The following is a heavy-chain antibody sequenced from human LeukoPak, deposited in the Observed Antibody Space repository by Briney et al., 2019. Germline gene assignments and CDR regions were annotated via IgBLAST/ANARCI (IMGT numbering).Heavy chain of an antibody. D-gene: IGHD3-16*01. Sequence: GRCPRLACAAVGFTFVDYGMGSVRPAPGGGLEWGSGITWNGGSTGSADSVKGRITISTDNAKNSLSLQMNSLRAEDTALYYCARECGKDYDYVWGVKSPPELEGFMCYWGQGTLVTVSS. CDR1: GFTFVDYG. CDR3: ARECGKDYDYVWGVKSPPELEGFMCY. J-gene: IGHJ4*02. V-gene: IGHV3-20*04. CDR2: ITWNGGST.